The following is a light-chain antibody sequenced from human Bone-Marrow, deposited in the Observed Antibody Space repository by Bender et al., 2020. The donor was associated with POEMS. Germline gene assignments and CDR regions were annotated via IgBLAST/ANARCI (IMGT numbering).Light chain of an antibody. J-gene: IGLJ2*01. CDR1: SSDVGHFDF. V-gene: IGLV2-14*01. CDR2: EVT. Sequence: QSALTQPASVSGSPGQSITISCTGTSSDVGHFDFVSWYQHHPGKAPKLIIYEVTNRPSGVSNRFSGSKSGNTASLTISGLQAEDEADYHCSAYTTGSTVIFGGGTKLTVL. CDR3: SAYTTGSTVI.